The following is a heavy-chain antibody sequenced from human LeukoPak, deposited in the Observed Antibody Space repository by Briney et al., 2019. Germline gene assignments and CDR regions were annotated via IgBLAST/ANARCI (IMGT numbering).Heavy chain of an antibody. D-gene: IGHD3-10*01. Sequence: GGSLRLSCAASGFTFSSYWMSWVRQAPGKGLEWVANIRQSGREKDYVDSVKGRFTISRDNAKNSLYLQMNSLRAEDTAVYYCARDGALTGITLIRGVELRGDAFDIWGQGTMVTVSS. J-gene: IGHJ3*02. CDR3: ARDGALTGITLIRGVELRGDAFDI. V-gene: IGHV3-7*01. CDR1: GFTFSSYW. CDR2: IRQSGREK.